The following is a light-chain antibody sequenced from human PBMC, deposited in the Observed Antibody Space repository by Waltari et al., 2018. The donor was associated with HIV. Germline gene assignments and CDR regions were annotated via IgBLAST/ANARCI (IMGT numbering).Light chain of an antibody. Sequence: EIVMTQSPATLSVSPGEGATLSCRASQSVSSNLAWYQQTPGQAPRLLIYGASTRATGIPARFSGIGSGTEFTLTISNLQSEDFAVYYCQHYNNWVFSFGPGTKVDFK. V-gene: IGKV3-15*01. CDR3: QHYNNWVFS. J-gene: IGKJ3*01. CDR2: GAS. CDR1: QSVSSN.